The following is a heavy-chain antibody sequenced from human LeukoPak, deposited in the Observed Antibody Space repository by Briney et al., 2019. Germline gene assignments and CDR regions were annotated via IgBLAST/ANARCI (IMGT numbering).Heavy chain of an antibody. CDR1: GGSISGYY. Sequence: SGTLSLTCAVSGGSISGYYWSWIRQPPGKGLEWIGHIFYSGSTNYNPSLKSRVTISVDTSKNQFSLKLSSVTAADTAVYHCARVSHSLFDCWGQGTLVTVSS. J-gene: IGHJ4*02. D-gene: IGHD5-18*01. CDR3: ARVSHSLFDC. V-gene: IGHV4-59*01. CDR2: IFYSGST.